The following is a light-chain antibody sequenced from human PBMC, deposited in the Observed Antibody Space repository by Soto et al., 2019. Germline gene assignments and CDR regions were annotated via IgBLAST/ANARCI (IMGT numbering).Light chain of an antibody. CDR1: QSISSY. CDR3: QQSYSTLSWT. CDR2: AAS. J-gene: IGKJ1*01. V-gene: IGKV1-39*01. Sequence: DIQMTQSPSSLSASVGERVTITCRASQSISSYLNWYQQKPGKAPKLLIYAASSLQSGVPSRFSGSGSGTDFTLTISSLQPEDFATYYCQQSYSTLSWTFGQGTKV.